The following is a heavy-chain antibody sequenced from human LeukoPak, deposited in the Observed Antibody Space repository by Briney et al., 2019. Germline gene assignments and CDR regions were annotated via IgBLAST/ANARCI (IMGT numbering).Heavy chain of an antibody. D-gene: IGHD4-17*01. J-gene: IGHJ4*02. CDR1: GFTFSSYA. V-gene: IGHV3-23*01. CDR3: AKVYGTTVTTGGDY. Sequence: GGSLRLSCAASGFTFSSYAMNWVRQAPGKGLEWVSAISGSGGSTYYADSVKGRFTISRDNSKNTLYLQMNRLRAEDTAVYYCAKVYGTTVTTGGDYWGQGTLVTVSS. CDR2: ISGSGGST.